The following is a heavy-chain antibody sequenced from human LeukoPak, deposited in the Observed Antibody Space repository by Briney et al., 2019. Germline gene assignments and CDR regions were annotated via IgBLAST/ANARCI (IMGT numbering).Heavy chain of an antibody. J-gene: IGHJ6*04. Sequence: SQTLSLTCAISGDSVSSNSAAWNWIRQPPSRGLEWLGRTYYRSKWYNDYAVKSRITINPDTSKNQFSLQPNSVTPEDTAVYYCAWGYDILTGYYVDYYYYGMDVWSKGTTVTVSS. D-gene: IGHD3-9*01. CDR1: GDSVSSNSAA. CDR3: AWGYDILTGYYVDYYYYGMDV. CDR2: TYYRSKWYN. V-gene: IGHV6-1*01.